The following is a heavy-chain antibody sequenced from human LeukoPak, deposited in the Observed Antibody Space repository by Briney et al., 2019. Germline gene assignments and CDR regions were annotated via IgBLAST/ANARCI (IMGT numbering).Heavy chain of an antibody. CDR1: GFTFRTYR. V-gene: IGHV3-48*01. J-gene: IGHJ4*02. D-gene: IGHD6-13*01. CDR2: ISSDSRNI. CDR3: ARAFYSSSWAPLDF. Sequence: GGSLRLSCVASGFTFRTYRMHWVRQAPGKGLEWVSYISSDSRNIYYADSVKGRFTISRDNAKNSLFLHMNSLRSEDTAVYYCARAFYSSSWAPLDFWGQGTLLTVSS.